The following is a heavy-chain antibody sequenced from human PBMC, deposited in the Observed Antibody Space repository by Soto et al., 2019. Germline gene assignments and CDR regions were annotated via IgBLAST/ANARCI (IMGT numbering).Heavy chain of an antibody. V-gene: IGHV1-3*01. D-gene: IGHD6-13*01. CDR2: INAANGDT. J-gene: IGHJ5*02. CDR3: VRRNVSATGIDWFDP. CDR1: GYTFTSYG. Sequence: SVKVSFKASGYTFTSYGIHWVCRAPGQRLEWMGWINAANGDTKYSPKFQGRVTITRDTSASTAYMELSSLRSEDTAVYYCVRRNVSATGIDWFDPWGQGTLVTVSS.